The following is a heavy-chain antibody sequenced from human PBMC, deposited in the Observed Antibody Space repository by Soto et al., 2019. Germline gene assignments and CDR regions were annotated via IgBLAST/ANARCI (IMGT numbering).Heavy chain of an antibody. J-gene: IGHJ3*02. CDR1: GFTFGDYA. D-gene: IGHD2-8*01. CDR3: MIMVAAAVFDAFDI. CDR2: IRSKAYGGTT. V-gene: IGHV3-49*04. Sequence: PGGSLRLSCTASGFTFGDYAMSWVRQAPGKGLEWVGFIRSKAYGGTTEYAASVKGRFTISRDDSKSIAYLQMNSLKTEDTAVYYCMIMVAAAVFDAFDIWGQGTMVTVSS.